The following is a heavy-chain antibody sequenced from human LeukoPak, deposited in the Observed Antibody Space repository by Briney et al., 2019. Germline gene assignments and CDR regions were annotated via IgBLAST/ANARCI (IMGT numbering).Heavy chain of an antibody. Sequence: ASVKVSCKASGYTFTNYHKHWVRQAPGQELEWMGRIYPSSGGTNYAQKFQGRITLTTDTSINTAYMELSRLRFDDTAVYYCARLTAMAALGYWGQGTLVTVSS. CDR3: ARLTAMAALGY. CDR2: IYPSSGGT. D-gene: IGHD5-18*01. J-gene: IGHJ4*02. V-gene: IGHV1-2*06. CDR1: GYTFTNYH.